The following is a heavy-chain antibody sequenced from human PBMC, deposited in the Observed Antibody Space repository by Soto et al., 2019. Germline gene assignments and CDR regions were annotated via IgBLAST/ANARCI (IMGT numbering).Heavy chain of an antibody. CDR2: IYHSGST. J-gene: IGHJ4*02. D-gene: IGHD5-12*01. Sequence: PSETLSLTCAVSGGSISSGGYSWSWIRQPPGKGLEWIGYIYHSGSTYYNPSLKSRVTISVDRSKNQFSLKLSSVTAADTAVYYGARGTAGYDLYLDYWGQGTLVTVSS. CDR3: ARGTAGYDLYLDY. V-gene: IGHV4-30-2*01. CDR1: GGSISSGGYS.